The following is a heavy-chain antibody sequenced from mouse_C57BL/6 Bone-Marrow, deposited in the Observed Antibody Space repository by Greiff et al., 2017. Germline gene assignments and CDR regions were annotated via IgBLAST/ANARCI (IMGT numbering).Heavy chain of an antibody. J-gene: IGHJ1*03. Sequence: QVQLQQPGAELVKPGASVKLSCKASGYTFTSYWMHWVKQRPGQGLEWIGMIHPNSGSTNYNEKFKSKATLTVDKSSSTAYMQLSSLTSEDSAVYYCARPYCSSYDWYFDVWGTGTTVTVSS. D-gene: IGHD1-1*01. CDR1: GYTFTSYW. CDR2: IHPNSGST. V-gene: IGHV1-64*01. CDR3: ARPYCSSYDWYFDV.